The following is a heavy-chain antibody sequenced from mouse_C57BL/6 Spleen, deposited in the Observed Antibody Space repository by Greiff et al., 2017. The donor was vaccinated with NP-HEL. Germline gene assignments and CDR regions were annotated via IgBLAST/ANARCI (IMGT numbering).Heavy chain of an antibody. CDR3: ARHGKDYAMDY. CDR2: ISNGGGST. Sequence: EVKLQESGGGLVQPGGSLKLSCAASGFTFSDYYMYWVRQTPEKRLEWVAYISNGGGSTYYPDTVKGRFTISRDNAKNTLYLQMSRLKSEDTAMYYCARHGKDYAMDYWGQGTSVTVSS. CDR1: GFTFSDYY. V-gene: IGHV5-12*01. J-gene: IGHJ4*01.